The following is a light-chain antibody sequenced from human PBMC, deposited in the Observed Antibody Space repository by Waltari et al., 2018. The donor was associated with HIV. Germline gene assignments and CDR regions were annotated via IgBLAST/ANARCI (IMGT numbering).Light chain of an antibody. CDR1: QFISTS. J-gene: IGKJ2*01. CDR2: DAS. V-gene: IGKV1-12*01. Sequence: DIQMTQSPPSMSASVGDEVTITCRATQFISTSLAWYQQRPNRAPKLLIFDASRLQSGAPSRFSGRGSGTQFTLTINSLQPEDVATYYCQQANSFPHTFGQGT. CDR3: QQANSFPHT.